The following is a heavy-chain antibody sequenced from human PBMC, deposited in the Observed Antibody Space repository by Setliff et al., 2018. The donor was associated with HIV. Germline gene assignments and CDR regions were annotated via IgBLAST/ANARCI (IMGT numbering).Heavy chain of an antibody. V-gene: IGHV1-69*13. CDR3: ATPLDATMGRDY. CDR1: GGTFSNYA. CDR2: IIPIFGTP. J-gene: IGHJ4*02. D-gene: IGHD5-18*01. Sequence: ASVKVSCKASGGTFSNYAFSWVRQAPGQGLEWMGGIIPIFGTPNFAPKFQGRVTITADESTKTAYMELSSLRSEDTAVYYCATPLDATMGRDYWGQGTLVTVSS.